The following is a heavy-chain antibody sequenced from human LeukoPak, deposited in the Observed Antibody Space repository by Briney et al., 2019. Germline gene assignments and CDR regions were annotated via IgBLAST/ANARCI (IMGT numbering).Heavy chain of an antibody. CDR1: GYTFTSYA. CDR3: ARDLRVATIFNLDY. CDR2: INAGNGNT. D-gene: IGHD5-12*01. J-gene: IGHJ4*02. V-gene: IGHV1-3*01. Sequence: GASVKVSCKASGYTFTSYAMHWVRQAPGQRLEWMGWINAGNGNTKYSQKFQGRVTITRDTSASTAYMELSSLRSEDTAVYYCARDLRVATIFNLDYWGQGTLVTVSS.